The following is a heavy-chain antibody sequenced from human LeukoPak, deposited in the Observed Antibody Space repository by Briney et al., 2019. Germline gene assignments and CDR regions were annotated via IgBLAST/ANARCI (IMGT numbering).Heavy chain of an antibody. V-gene: IGHV4-59*08. CDR1: GGSISSFY. CDR3: ARQWLVSPLFDY. D-gene: IGHD6-19*01. Sequence: SETLSLTCTVSGGSISSFYWSWIRQPPGKGLEWIGYIYYSGSTNYNPSLKSRVTISVDTSKNQFSLKLSSVTAADTAVYYCARQWLVSPLFDYWGQGTLVTVSS. CDR2: IYYSGST. J-gene: IGHJ4*02.